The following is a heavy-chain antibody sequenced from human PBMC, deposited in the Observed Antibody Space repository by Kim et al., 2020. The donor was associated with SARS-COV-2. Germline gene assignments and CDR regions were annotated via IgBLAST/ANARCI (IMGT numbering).Heavy chain of an antibody. J-gene: IGHJ4*02. D-gene: IGHD2-21*01. CDR1: DVSISNHY. CDR3: ARGANRIVSFFFDY. Sequence: SETLSLTCTVSDVSISNHYWNWIRQSAGRGLEWIGRVSTDGRTNYNPSLKSRISMSVDTSKNQYSLNLTSMTDADTAVYSFARGANRIVSFFFDYWGQG. V-gene: IGHV4-4*07. CDR2: VSTDGRT.